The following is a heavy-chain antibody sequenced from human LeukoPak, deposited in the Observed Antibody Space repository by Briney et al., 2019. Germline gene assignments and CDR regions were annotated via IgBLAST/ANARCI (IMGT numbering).Heavy chain of an antibody. D-gene: IGHD6-19*01. CDR2: INPSGGST. J-gene: IGHJ3*02. CDR1: GYTFTNYF. V-gene: IGHV1-46*01. Sequence: ASVKVSCKASGYTFTNYFMHWVRQAPGQGLEWMGVINPSGGSTSYAQKFQGRVTMTRDTSTSTVYMELSSLRSEDTAVYYCARTGYTAVAGNDAFDIWGQGTMVTVSS. CDR3: ARTGYTAVAGNDAFDI.